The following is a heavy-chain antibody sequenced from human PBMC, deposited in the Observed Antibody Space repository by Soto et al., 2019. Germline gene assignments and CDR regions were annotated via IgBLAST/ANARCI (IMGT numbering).Heavy chain of an antibody. D-gene: IGHD4-17*01. CDR1: GFTFSNYA. Sequence: PGGSLRLSCAASGFTFSNYAMLWVRQAPGKGLEWVAVISYGGSNTYYADSVKGRFTISRDNSKNTLYLQMDSLRAEDTAVYYCARRPVTYYFDYWGQGTLVTVSS. CDR2: ISYGGSNT. V-gene: IGHV3-30-3*01. J-gene: IGHJ4*02. CDR3: ARRPVTYYFDY.